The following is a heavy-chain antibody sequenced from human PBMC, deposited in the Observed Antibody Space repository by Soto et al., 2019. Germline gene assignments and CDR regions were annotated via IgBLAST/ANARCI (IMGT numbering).Heavy chain of an antibody. CDR2: ISYDGSNK. V-gene: IGHV3-30*18. D-gene: IGHD6-6*01. CDR1: GFTFSSYG. CDR3: AKDLIYSNSGPFDY. J-gene: IGHJ4*02. Sequence: GGSLRLSCAASGFTFSSYGMHWVRQAPGKGLEWVAVISYDGSNKYYADSVKGRFTISRDNSKNTLYLQMNSLRAEDTAVYYCAKDLIYSNSGPFDYWGQGTLVTVSS.